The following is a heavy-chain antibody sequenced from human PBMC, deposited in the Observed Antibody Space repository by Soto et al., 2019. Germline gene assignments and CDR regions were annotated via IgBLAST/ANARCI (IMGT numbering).Heavy chain of an antibody. CDR2: ISAYNGNK. Sequence: ASVKVSCKASGYTFTSYGISWVRQAPGQGLEWMGWISAYNGNKKYAQKLQGRVTMTTDTSTSTAYMELRSLRSDDTAVYYCARDRGYYYDRGDAFEIWGQGTMVTVSS. CDR3: ARDRGYYYDRGDAFEI. D-gene: IGHD3-22*01. CDR1: GYTFTSYG. J-gene: IGHJ3*02. V-gene: IGHV1-18*01.